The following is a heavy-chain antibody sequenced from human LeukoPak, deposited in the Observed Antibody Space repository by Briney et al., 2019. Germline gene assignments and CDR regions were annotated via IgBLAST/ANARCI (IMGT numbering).Heavy chain of an antibody. CDR1: GYTFTSYD. D-gene: IGHD5-12*01. V-gene: IGHV1-8*01. J-gene: IGHJ4*02. CDR3: ARSSRGGYGNFDY. Sequence: ASVKVSFKASGYTFTSYDIHWVRQATGQGLEWMGWTNPNSGYTGYAQRFQDRVTMTRNTPISTAYMELSSLTSEDTAVYYCARSSRGGYGNFDYWGQGTLVTVSS. CDR2: TNPNSGYT.